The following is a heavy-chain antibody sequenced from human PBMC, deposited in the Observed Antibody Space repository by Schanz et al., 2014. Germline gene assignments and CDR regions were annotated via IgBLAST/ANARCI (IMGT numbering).Heavy chain of an antibody. Sequence: EVQLLESGGGLVQPGGSLRLSCVASGFTFFGSFAMSWVRQAPGKGLEWVSSIVGGGGRTYYADSVKGRFTISRDNSKNTLYLQMNSLRSEDTAVYYCAKDVRPVANTVHFYYMDVWGQGTTVTVSS. CDR3: AKDVRPVANTVHFYYMDV. V-gene: IGHV3-23*01. CDR1: GFTFFGSFA. J-gene: IGHJ6*02. CDR2: IVGGGGRT. D-gene: IGHD6-19*01.